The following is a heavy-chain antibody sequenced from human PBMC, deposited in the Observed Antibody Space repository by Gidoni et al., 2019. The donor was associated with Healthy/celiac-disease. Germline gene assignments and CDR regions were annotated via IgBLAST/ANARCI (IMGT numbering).Heavy chain of an antibody. J-gene: IGHJ4*02. V-gene: IGHV3-73*01. CDR1: GFTFSGSA. CDR2: IRSKANSYAT. CDR3: TPTPNQDFDY. D-gene: IGHD2-15*01. Sequence: EVQLVESGGGLVQPGGSLKLYCAASGFTFSGSAMHWVRQASGKGLEWVGRIRSKANSYATAYAASVKGRFTISRDDSKNTAYLQMNSLKTEDTAVYYCTPTPNQDFDYWGQGTLVTVSS.